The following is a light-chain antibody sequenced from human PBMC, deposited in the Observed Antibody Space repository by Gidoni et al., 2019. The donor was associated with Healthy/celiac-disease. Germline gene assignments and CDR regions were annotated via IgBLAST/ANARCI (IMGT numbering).Light chain of an antibody. J-gene: IGKJ1*01. CDR1: QSVSSN. CDR2: GAS. CDR3: QQYNNWPET. V-gene: IGKV3-15*01. Sequence: EIVMSHTPATLSVSPGERATLSCRARQSVSSNLAWYQQKPGQAPRLLIYGASTRATGIPARFSGSGSGTEFTLTISSLQSEDFAVYYCQQYNNWPETFGQGTKVEIK.